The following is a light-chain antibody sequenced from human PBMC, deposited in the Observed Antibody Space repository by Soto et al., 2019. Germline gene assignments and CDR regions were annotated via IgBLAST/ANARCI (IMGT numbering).Light chain of an antibody. J-gene: IGLJ3*02. CDR2: EVF. CDR3: STFGDAKV. CDR1: SSDIGNNNY. V-gene: IGLV2-8*01. Sequence: QSAPTQPPSASGSPGQSVTISCSGSSSDIGNNNYVSWYQQHPGKAPKLLIYEVFKRPSGVPDRFSGSKSGNTASLTVSGLQPEDEADYYCSTFGDAKVFGGGTKLTVL.